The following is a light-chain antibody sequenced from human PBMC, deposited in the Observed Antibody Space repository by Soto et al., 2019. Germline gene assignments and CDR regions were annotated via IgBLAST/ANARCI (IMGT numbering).Light chain of an antibody. CDR2: SAS. CDR3: QQSYSTLPIT. Sequence: DIQMTQSPSSLSASVGDRVTITCLASQSISTYLNWYQHKPGNAPKLLIYSASILQSGVPSRFSGSGSETDFTLPIGSLQPEDVATYYCQQSYSTLPITFGQGTRLDIK. V-gene: IGKV1-39*01. J-gene: IGKJ5*01. CDR1: QSISTY.